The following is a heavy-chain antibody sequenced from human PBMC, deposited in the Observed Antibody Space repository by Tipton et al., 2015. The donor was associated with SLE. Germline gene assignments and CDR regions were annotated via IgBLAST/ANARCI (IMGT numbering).Heavy chain of an antibody. CDR1: GGTISSYY. Sequence: TLSLTCTVSGGTISSYYWSWIRQPPGKGLEWIGYIYYSGSTNYNPSLKSRVTISVDTSKNQFSLKLSSVTAADTAVYYRARGHSSSWSFDYWGQGTLVTVSS. D-gene: IGHD6-13*01. CDR3: ARGHSSSWSFDY. CDR2: IYYSGST. J-gene: IGHJ4*02. V-gene: IGHV4-59*12.